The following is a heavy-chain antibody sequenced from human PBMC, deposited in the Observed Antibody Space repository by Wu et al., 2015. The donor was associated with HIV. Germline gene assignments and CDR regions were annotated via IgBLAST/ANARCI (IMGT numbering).Heavy chain of an antibody. J-gene: IGHJ6*01. V-gene: IGHV1-69*05. CDR3: ASRLTMVRGNYFNYATGLLLFRMDV. D-gene: IGHD3-10*01. Sequence: QVQLVQSGAEVKKPGSSVKVSCKASGGTFSSYAISWVRQAPGQGLEWMGGIIPIFSTVDYAQKFQGSVTITTDESTSTAFMELRGLKSEDTAVYYCASRLTMVRGNYFNYATGLLLFRMDVW. CDR2: IIPIFSTV. CDR1: GGTFSSYA.